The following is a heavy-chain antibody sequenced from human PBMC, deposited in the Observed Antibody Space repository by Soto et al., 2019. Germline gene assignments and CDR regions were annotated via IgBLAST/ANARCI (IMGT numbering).Heavy chain of an antibody. D-gene: IGHD3-10*01. Sequence: LRLSCAASGFTFSSYWMSWVRQAPRKGPEWVANIGENGSEKYYVDSVKGRFTISRDNAKNSLYLQMNSLRAEDTAVYYCAKVWGGAFDIWGQGTMVTVSS. J-gene: IGHJ3*02. CDR1: GFTFSSYW. V-gene: IGHV3-7*01. CDR2: IGENGSEK. CDR3: AKVWGGAFDI.